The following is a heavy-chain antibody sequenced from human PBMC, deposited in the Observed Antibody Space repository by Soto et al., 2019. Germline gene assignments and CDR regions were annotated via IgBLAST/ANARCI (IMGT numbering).Heavy chain of an antibody. J-gene: IGHJ4*02. CDR2: IYHSGST. CDR1: GGSISSGGYS. CDR3: ASTDYSDSSGYSY. D-gene: IGHD3-22*01. Sequence: QLQLQESGSRLVKPSQTLSLTCAVSGGSISSGGYSWSWIRQPPGKGLEWIGYIYHSGSTYYNPSLKSRVTISVDRSKNQLSLKLSSVTAADTAVYYCASTDYSDSSGYSYWGQGTLVTVSS. V-gene: IGHV4-30-2*01.